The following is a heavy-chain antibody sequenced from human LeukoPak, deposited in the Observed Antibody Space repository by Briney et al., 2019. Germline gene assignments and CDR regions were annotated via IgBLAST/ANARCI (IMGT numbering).Heavy chain of an antibody. Sequence: PGGSLRLSCAASGFIFSIYAMSWVRQAPGEGLEWVSGIGAGGGSTYSADSVKGRFTISRDNSRNTLYLQMNSLTADDTAVYYCAKLGMVRGEGYWGQGTLVTVSS. D-gene: IGHD3-10*01. CDR2: IGAGGGST. CDR1: GFIFSIYA. V-gene: IGHV3-23*01. J-gene: IGHJ4*02. CDR3: AKLGMVRGEGY.